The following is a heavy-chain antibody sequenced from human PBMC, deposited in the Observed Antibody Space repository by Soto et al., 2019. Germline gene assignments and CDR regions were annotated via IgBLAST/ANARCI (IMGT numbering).Heavy chain of an antibody. V-gene: IGHV1-18*01. J-gene: IGHJ1*01. CDR1: GYTFSTSG. Sequence: ASLKVSCKTSGYTFSTSGISWVRQAPGQGLEWVGWIRPDNGNTKSAQRLQGRVTLTTDTSASTAYMELRSLTSDDTAMYYCARDTESNRYNDWGQGTLVTAPQ. D-gene: IGHD1-20*01. CDR2: IRPDNGNT. CDR3: ARDTESNRYND.